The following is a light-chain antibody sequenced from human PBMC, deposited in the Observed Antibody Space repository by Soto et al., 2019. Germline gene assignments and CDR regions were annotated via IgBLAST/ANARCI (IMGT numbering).Light chain of an antibody. CDR1: SSDVGGYNY. CDR2: EVS. V-gene: IGLV2-14*01. Sequence: QSALTQPASVSGSPGQSITISCTGTSSDVGGYNYVSWYQQHPGKAPKLMIYEVSNRPSGVSNRFSGSKSGNTAALTISGLQAEDEADYYCSSYTSSSTPHVVFGGGTKVTVL. CDR3: SSYTSSSTPHVV. J-gene: IGLJ2*01.